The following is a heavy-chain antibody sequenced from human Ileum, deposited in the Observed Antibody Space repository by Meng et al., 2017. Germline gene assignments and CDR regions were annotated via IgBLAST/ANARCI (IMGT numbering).Heavy chain of an antibody. CDR2: INSDGTGT. CDR1: GFTFRGYW. V-gene: IGHV3-74*01. Sequence: EVQLVESGGGLVQPGGSLRLSCAASGFTFRGYWMHWFRQGTGKSLVWLSHINSDGTGTSYAESVRGRFTISRDNAKNTLYLQMNSLTVEDTAVYYCVRDGPNYFDQWGQGTLVTVSS. J-gene: IGHJ4*02. CDR3: VRDGPNYFDQ.